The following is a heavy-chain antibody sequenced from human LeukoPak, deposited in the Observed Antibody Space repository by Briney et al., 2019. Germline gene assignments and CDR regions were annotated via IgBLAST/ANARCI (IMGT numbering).Heavy chain of an antibody. Sequence: GGSLRLSCAASGFTFSSYGMHWVRQAPGKGLEWVAFIRYDGSNKYYADSVKGRFTISRDISKNTLYLQMNSLRAEDTAVYYCASTVVTPFSDWGQGTLVTVSS. CDR3: ASTVVTPFSD. D-gene: IGHD4-23*01. CDR1: GFTFSSYG. CDR2: IRYDGSNK. V-gene: IGHV3-30*02. J-gene: IGHJ4*02.